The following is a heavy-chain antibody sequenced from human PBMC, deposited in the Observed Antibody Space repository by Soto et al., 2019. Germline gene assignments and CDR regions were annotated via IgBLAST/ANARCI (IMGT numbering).Heavy chain of an antibody. V-gene: IGHV3-74*01. Sequence: PGGSLRLSCAASGLTFNRYWMHWVRHAPGKGLVGVSHINTDGSNTNYADSVKGRFTISRDNAKSTLFLQMNSLRDEDTAVYYCAREFCSGGNCYTYYFDPWGQGIPVTVSS. CDR3: AREFCSGGNCYTYYFDP. J-gene: IGHJ5*02. D-gene: IGHD2-15*01. CDR2: INTDGSNT. CDR1: GLTFNRYW.